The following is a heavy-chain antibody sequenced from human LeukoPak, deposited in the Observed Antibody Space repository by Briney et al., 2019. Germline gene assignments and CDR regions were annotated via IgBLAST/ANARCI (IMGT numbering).Heavy chain of an antibody. CDR3: ARGLYDFWSGYYRYYYYYYMDV. CDR1: GGSISSYY. V-gene: IGHV4-4*09. Sequence: PSETLSLTCTVSGGSISSYYRSWIRQPPGKGLEWIGYIYTGGSTNYNPSLKSRVTISVDTSKNQFSLKLSSVTAADTAVYYCARGLYDFWSGYYRYYYYYYMDVWGKGTTVTVSS. CDR2: IYTGGST. D-gene: IGHD3-3*01. J-gene: IGHJ6*03.